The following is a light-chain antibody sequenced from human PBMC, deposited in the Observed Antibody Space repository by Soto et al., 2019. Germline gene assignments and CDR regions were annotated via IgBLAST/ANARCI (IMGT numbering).Light chain of an antibody. CDR2: DVT. CDR3: SSHAGSSMV. CDR1: SSDVGGYNY. Sequence: QSALTQPPSASGSPGQSVTISCTGTSSDVGGYNYVSWFQQHPGKAPTLIIYDVTKRPSGVPDRFSGSKSGNTASLTVSGLQAEDEADYYCSSHAGSSMVFGGGTKVTV. V-gene: IGLV2-8*01. J-gene: IGLJ2*01.